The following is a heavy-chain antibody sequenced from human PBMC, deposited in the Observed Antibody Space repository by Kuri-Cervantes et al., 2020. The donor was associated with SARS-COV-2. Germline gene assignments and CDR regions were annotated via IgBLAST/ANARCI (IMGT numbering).Heavy chain of an antibody. CDR2: IGGGGVTI. V-gene: IGHV3-11*01. Sequence: GGSLRLSCEASGFTFSESYMSWIRQAPGKGLEWLSYIGGGGVTIDYADSVKGRFTISRDNAKNSLYLEMNSLRAEDTALYHCARGRSGSYDYWGQGTLVTVSS. D-gene: IGHD1-26*01. CDR1: GFTFSESY. J-gene: IGHJ4*02. CDR3: ARGRSGSYDY.